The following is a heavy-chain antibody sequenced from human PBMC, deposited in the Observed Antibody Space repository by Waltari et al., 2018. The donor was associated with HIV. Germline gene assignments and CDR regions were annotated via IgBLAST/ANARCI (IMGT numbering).Heavy chain of an antibody. V-gene: IGHV4-34*01. CDR3: ARVRSYYYYYMDV. CDR1: GGSFSGYS. CDR2: INHSGST. Sequence: QVQLQQWGAGLLKPSETLSLTCDVSGGSFSGYSWSWIRQPPGKGLEWIGGINHSGSTNYYPSFDNRVTISADTSKKRFSLKLNSVTAADTAVYYCARVRSYYYYYMDVWGKGTTVTVSS. J-gene: IGHJ6*03.